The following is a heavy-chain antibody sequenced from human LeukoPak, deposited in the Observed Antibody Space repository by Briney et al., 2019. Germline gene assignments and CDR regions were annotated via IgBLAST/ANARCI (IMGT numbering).Heavy chain of an antibody. V-gene: IGHV1-69*06. D-gene: IGHD3-10*01. J-gene: IGHJ4*02. CDR2: IIPIFGTT. Sequence: ASVKVSCKTSGGSFSSYAINWVRQAPGQGLEWMGGIIPIFGTTNYAQNFQGRVTITADKSTSTAYMELSSLRSEDTAVYYCAKVEGSGSGSYGSKIRYGPLELDYWGQGTLVTVSS. CDR3: AKVEGSGSGSYGSKIRYGPLELDY. CDR1: GGSFSSYA.